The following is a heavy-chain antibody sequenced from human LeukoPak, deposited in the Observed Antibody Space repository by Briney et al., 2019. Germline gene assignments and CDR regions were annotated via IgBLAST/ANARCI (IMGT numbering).Heavy chain of an antibody. D-gene: IGHD3-9*01. CDR2: ISDSGTTI. V-gene: IGHV3-11*04. J-gene: IGHJ6*02. Sequence: GGSLRLSCTASGFSFSDFYMTWIRQAPGKGLEWVSYISDSGTTIIYADSVKGRFTISRDNAKNSLYLQMNSLRAEDTAVYYCARDSNVLRYFDWLPYGMDVWGQGTTVTVSS. CDR3: ARDSNVLRYFDWLPYGMDV. CDR1: GFSFSDFY.